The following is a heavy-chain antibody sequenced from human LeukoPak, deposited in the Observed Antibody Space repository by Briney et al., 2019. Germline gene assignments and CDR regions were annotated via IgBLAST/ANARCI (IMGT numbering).Heavy chain of an antibody. CDR3: AKDRKPTAYSSSSAAGY. V-gene: IGHV3-30*02. CDR2: IRYDGSNK. Sequence: GGSLRLSCAASGFTFSSYGMHWVRQAPGKGLEWVAFIRYDGSNKYYADSVKGRFTISRDNSKNTLYLQMNSLRAEDTAVYYCAKDRKPTAYSSSSAAGYWGQGTLVTVSS. D-gene: IGHD6-6*01. CDR1: GFTFSSYG. J-gene: IGHJ4*02.